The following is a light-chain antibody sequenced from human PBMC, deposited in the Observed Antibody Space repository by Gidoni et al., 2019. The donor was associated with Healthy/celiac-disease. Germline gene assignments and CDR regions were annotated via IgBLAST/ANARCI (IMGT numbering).Light chain of an antibody. CDR3: QQYGSSPPWT. J-gene: IGKJ1*01. CDR1: QSVSSSY. Sequence: EIVLTQSPGTLSLSPGERATLPCRASQSVSSSYLAWYQQKPGQAPRLLIYGASSRATGTPDRFSGSGSGTDFTLTISRLEPEDFAVYYCQQYGSSPPWTFGQGTKVEIK. CDR2: GAS. V-gene: IGKV3-20*01.